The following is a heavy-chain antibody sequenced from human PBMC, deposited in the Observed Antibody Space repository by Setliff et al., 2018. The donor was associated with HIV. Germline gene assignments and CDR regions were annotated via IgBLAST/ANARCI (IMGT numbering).Heavy chain of an antibody. D-gene: IGHD6-13*01. J-gene: IGHJ6*02. CDR2: IIPMFGTG. CDR1: GGTFSSYG. V-gene: IGHV1-69*05. CDR3: ARVGHSSSYHYYGMDV. Sequence: SVKVSCKTSGGTFSSYGISWVRQAPGQGLEWMGGIIPMFGTGFYAQKFQGRVTITTDESRSTAYMELSSLSSEDTAFFYCARVGHSSSYHYYGMDVWGQGTTVTVSS.